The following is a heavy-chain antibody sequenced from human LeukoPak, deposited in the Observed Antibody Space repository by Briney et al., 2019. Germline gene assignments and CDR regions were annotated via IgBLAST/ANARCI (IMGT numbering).Heavy chain of an antibody. D-gene: IGHD2-15*01. CDR3: ARATQPGFDP. Sequence: PGGSLRLSCGASGLTFSTYSMNWVRQAPGKGLEWVSYISSDSGARYYADSVKGRFTISRDNAKNSLYLQMNSLRAGDTAVYYCARATQPGFDPWGQGTLVTVSS. V-gene: IGHV3-48*01. CDR2: ISSDSGAR. CDR1: GLTFSTYS. J-gene: IGHJ5*02.